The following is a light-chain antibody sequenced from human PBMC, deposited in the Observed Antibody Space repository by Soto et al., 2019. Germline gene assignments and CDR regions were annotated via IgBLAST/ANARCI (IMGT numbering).Light chain of an antibody. V-gene: IGKV1-27*01. Sequence: DIQMTQSPSSLSTSVGDSVTIXXRASQGISNYLAWYQQKPGKVPKLXIYAASTLQSGVPSRFSGSGAGTDFTLTISSLQPEDVATYYCQKYNSAPWTFGQGTKVDIK. CDR3: QKYNSAPWT. CDR1: QGISNY. CDR2: AAS. J-gene: IGKJ1*01.